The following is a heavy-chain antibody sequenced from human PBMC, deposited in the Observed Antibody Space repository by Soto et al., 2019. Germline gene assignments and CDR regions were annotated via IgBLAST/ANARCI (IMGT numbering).Heavy chain of an antibody. CDR2: IYFSGNA. CDR1: GGSVGRGAFY. V-gene: IGHV4-31*01. Sequence: QVQLQESGPGLVKPSQTLSLTCSVSGGSVGRGAFYWSWIRQHPEKGLEWIGYIYFSGNAYYKLLLKGKDGISQDNAKNECSLEWTYITAWGTAVYSCARASASWYFDSWGQGALVTV. CDR3: ARASASWYFDS. D-gene: IGHD2-15*01. J-gene: IGHJ4*02.